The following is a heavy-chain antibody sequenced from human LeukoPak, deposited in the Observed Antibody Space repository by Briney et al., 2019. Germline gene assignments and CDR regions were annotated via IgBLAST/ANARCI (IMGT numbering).Heavy chain of an antibody. J-gene: IGHJ5*02. CDR3: ARAGIAAAFDP. Sequence: SETLSLTCTVSGGSIRGYYWSWIRQPPGKGLEWIGYIYYSGSTNYNPSLKSRVTISVDMSKNQFSLKLSSVTAADTAVYYCARAGIAAAFDPWGQGTLVTVSS. V-gene: IGHV4-59*12. CDR1: GGSIRGYY. D-gene: IGHD6-13*01. CDR2: IYYSGST.